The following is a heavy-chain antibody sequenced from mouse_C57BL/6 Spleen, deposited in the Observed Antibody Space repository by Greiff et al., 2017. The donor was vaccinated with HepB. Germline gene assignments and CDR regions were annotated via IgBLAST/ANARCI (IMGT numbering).Heavy chain of an antibody. CDR3: ARDGSRYFDY. J-gene: IGHJ2*01. Sequence: VQLKQPGAELVRPGSSVKLSCKASGYTFTSYWMDWVKQRPGQGLEWIGNIYPSDSETHYNQKFKDKATLTVDKSSSTAYMQLSSLTSEDSAVYYCARDGSRYFDYWGQGTTLTVSS. V-gene: IGHV1-61*01. CDR1: GYTFTSYW. D-gene: IGHD1-1*01. CDR2: IYPSDSET.